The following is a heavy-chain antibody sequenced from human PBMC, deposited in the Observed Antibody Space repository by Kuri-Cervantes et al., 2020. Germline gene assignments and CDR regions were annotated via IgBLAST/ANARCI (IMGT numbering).Heavy chain of an antibody. CDR2: INSDGSST. CDR1: GFTFSSYW. CDR3: AGVVAASQAKLV. Sequence: GESLKISCAASGFTFSSYWTHWVRQAPGKGLVWVSRINSDGSSTSYADSVKGRFTISRGNAKNSLYLQMNSLRAEDTAVYYCAGVVAASQAKLVWGQGTLVTVSS. J-gene: IGHJ4*02. V-gene: IGHV3-74*01. D-gene: IGHD2-15*01.